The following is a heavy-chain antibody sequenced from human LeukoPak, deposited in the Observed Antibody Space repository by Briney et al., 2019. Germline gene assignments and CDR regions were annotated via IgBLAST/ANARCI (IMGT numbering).Heavy chain of an antibody. V-gene: IGHV1-2*02. CDR3: AREGTGVTIFGVVYDY. D-gene: IGHD3-3*01. CDR1: GYTFTSYY. Sequence: GASVKVSCKASGYTFTSYYMHWVRQAPGQGLEWMGWINPNSGGTNYAQKFQGRVTMTRDTSISTAYMELSRLRSDDTAVYYCAREGTGVTIFGVVYDYWGQGTLVTVSS. CDR2: INPNSGGT. J-gene: IGHJ4*02.